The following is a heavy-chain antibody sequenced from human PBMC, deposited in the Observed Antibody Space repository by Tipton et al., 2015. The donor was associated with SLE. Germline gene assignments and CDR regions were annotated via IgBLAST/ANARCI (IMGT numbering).Heavy chain of an antibody. CDR3: AASGVGPSYFDY. Sequence: LSLTCAVYGGSFSGYYWSWIRQPPGKGLEWVSAIYNGGGTDYADSVKGQFTISGDSSKDTLYLQMNSLRVEDTAVYYCAASGVGPSYFDYWGQGTLVTVSS. D-gene: IGHD1-26*01. CDR2: IYNGGGT. J-gene: IGHJ4*02. V-gene: IGHV3-53*05. CDR1: GGSFSGYY.